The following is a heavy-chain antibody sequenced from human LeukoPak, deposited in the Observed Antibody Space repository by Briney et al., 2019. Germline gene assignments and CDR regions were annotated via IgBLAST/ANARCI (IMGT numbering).Heavy chain of an antibody. CDR2: INPSGGST. CDR1: GYTFTGYY. Sequence: ASVKVSCKASGYTFTGYYMHWVRQAPGQGLEWMGIINPSGGSTSYAQKFQGRVTMTRDTSTSTVYMELSSLRSEDTAVYYCARESFTVTSDYYMDIWGKGTTVTVSS. D-gene: IGHD4-17*01. CDR3: ARESFTVTSDYYMDI. J-gene: IGHJ6*03. V-gene: IGHV1-46*01.